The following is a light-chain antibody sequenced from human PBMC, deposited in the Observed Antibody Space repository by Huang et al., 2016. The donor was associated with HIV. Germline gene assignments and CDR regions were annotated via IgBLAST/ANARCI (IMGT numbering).Light chain of an antibody. CDR2: GAS. V-gene: IGKV3-20*01. CDR1: QSVNND. CDR3: QQYGSSPS. J-gene: IGKJ2*03. Sequence: EILLTQSPGTLSLSPGERATRSCRASQSVNNDLAWYQQKPGQAPRLLIYGASSRATGIPDRFSGSGSGTDFTLTISRLEPEDFAVYYCQQYGSSPSFGRGTKLEIK.